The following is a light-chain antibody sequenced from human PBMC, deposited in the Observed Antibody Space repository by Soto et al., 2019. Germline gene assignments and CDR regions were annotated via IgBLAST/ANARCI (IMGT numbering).Light chain of an antibody. Sequence: DIQMTQSPASLSASVGDRVTITCRASQTISSYLNWYQKKPGKAPTLLIYAASTLQSGVPSRFSGSRSGTDFTLTISSLQPEDFASYDCQQSARTPWTFGQGTKVEIK. J-gene: IGKJ1*01. CDR1: QTISSY. CDR2: AAS. V-gene: IGKV1-39*01. CDR3: QQSARTPWT.